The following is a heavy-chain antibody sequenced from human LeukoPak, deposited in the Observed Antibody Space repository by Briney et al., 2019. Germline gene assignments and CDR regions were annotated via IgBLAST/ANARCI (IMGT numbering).Heavy chain of an antibody. CDR2: ISSSSSTI. CDR3: ARAWSDYGEYVYAFDI. CDR1: GFTFSSYS. Sequence: GGSLRLSCAASGFTFSSYSMNWVRQAPGKGLEWVSYISSSSSTIYYADSVKGRFTISRDNAKNSLYLQMNSLRPEDTAVYYCARAWSDYGEYVYAFDIWAQGTMVTVSS. V-gene: IGHV3-48*01. J-gene: IGHJ3*02. D-gene: IGHD4-17*01.